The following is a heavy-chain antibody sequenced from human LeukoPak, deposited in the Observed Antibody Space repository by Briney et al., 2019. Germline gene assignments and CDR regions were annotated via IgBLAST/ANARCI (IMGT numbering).Heavy chain of an antibody. V-gene: IGHV3-74*01. D-gene: IGHD4-17*01. Sequence: GGSLRLFCAASGFTFSRYWMHWVRQAPGKGLVWVSRISSDGSSANHADSVKGRFTISRDNAKSTLYLQMNSLRAEDTAVYFCARAGYGDYADYWGQGTLVTVSS. J-gene: IGHJ4*02. CDR1: GFTFSRYW. CDR3: ARAGYGDYADY. CDR2: ISSDGSSA.